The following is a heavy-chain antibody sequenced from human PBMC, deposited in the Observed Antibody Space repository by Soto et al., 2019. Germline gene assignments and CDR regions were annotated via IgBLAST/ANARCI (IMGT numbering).Heavy chain of an antibody. CDR2: ISWHSANI. CDR1: GFAFNDYA. CDR3: AKDAVGSHYFYYMDV. V-gene: IGHV3-9*01. J-gene: IGHJ6*03. Sequence: DVQLVESGGGLVQPGRSLRLSCAASGFAFNDYAMHWVRQAQGKGLEWVAGISWHSANIAYADSVKGRFTISRDNAKNSLYLQMNSLRSEDTAFYYCAKDAVGSHYFYYMDVWGKGTAVTVS. D-gene: IGHD3-10*01.